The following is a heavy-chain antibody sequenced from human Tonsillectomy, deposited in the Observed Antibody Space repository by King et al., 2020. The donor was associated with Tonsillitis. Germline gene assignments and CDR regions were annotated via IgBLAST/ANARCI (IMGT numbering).Heavy chain of an antibody. Sequence: VQLVESGGGVVQPGRSLRLSCAASGFTFSSYAMHWVRQAPGKGLEWVAVISYDGSNKYYADSVKGRFTISRDNSKNTLYLQMNSLRAEDTAVYYCARDRGTYHFDYWGQGTLVTVSS. CDR1: GFTFSSYA. CDR2: ISYDGSNK. CDR3: ARDRGTYHFDY. V-gene: IGHV3-30-3*01. J-gene: IGHJ4*02. D-gene: IGHD1-1*01.